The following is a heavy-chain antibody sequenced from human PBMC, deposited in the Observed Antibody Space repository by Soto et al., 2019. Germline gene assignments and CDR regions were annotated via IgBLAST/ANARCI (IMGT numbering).Heavy chain of an antibody. CDR2: INEDGSEE. V-gene: IGHV3-7*03. J-gene: IGHJ4*02. CDR3: ARVGPPSDY. CDR1: GFSFSTCW. Sequence: GSLRLSCAASGFSFSTCWMSWVRQAPGKGLEWVANINEDGSEEYYVDSVKGRFTISRDNAKNSLYLQMNSLRAEDTAVYYCARVGPPSDYWGQGTLVTVSS.